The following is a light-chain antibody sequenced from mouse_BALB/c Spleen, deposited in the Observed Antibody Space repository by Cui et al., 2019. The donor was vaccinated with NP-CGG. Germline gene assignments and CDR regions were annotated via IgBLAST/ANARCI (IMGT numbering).Light chain of an antibody. J-gene: IGLJ1*01. V-gene: IGLV1*01. CDR1: TGAVTTGNY. CDR2: GTN. CDR3: ALWYSNHWV. Sequence: QAVATQESALTTSPGETVTLTCRSSTGAVTTGNYANWVQEKPDHLFTGLIGGTNNRVPGVPARFSGSLIGDKAALTITGAQTEDEAIYFCALWYSNHWVFGGGTKLTVL.